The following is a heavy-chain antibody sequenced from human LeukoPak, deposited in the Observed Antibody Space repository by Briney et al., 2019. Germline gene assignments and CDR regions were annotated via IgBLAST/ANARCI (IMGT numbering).Heavy chain of an antibody. CDR3: AKDRAARGRGNYFYMDV. D-gene: IGHD2/OR15-2a*01. Sequence: GGSLRLSCAASGFTFDDYAMHWVRQASGKGLEWVSHITWDGGSTHYADSVEGRFTISRDNRENSLYLQMNSLRPEDTALYYCAKDRAARGRGNYFYMDVWGKGTTVTLSS. CDR1: GFTFDDYA. V-gene: IGHV3-43D*03. J-gene: IGHJ6*03. CDR2: ITWDGGST.